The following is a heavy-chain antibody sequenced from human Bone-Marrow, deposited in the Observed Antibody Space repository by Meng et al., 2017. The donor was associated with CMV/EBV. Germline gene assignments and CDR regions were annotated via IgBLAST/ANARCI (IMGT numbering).Heavy chain of an antibody. J-gene: IGHJ6*01. CDR3: ARDYARGSFGYCSSTSCNYYYYGMDV. D-gene: IGHD2-2*03. Sequence: GESLKISCAASGFTFRSYWMSWVRQAPGKGLEWVANIKQDGSEKYYVDSVKGRFTISRDNAKNSLYLQMNSLRAEDTAVYYCARDYARGSFGYCSSTSCNYYYYGMDVWGQGTTVTCYS. CDR1: GFTFRSYW. CDR2: IKQDGSEK. V-gene: IGHV3-7*01.